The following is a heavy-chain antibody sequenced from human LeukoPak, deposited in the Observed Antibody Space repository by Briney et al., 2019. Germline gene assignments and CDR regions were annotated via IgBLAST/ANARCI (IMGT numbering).Heavy chain of an antibody. Sequence: GGSLRLSCAASGFPFSSYWMAWVRQAPGKGLEWVATITLDGSDSYFVDSVKGRFTVSRDNAKNSLYLQMNSLRVEDTAVFYCTTENWYVFENWGQGSLVTVSS. CDR3: TTENWYVFEN. D-gene: IGHD1-1*01. V-gene: IGHV3-7*04. J-gene: IGHJ4*02. CDR1: GFPFSSYW. CDR2: ITLDGSDS.